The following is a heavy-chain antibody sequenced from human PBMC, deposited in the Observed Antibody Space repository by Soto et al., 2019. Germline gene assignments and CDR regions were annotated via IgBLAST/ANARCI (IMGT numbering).Heavy chain of an antibody. J-gene: IGHJ4*02. D-gene: IGHD6-19*01. Sequence: QLQLQELGPGLVKPAETLSLTCTVSGVSISSSSYYWGWIRQPPGKGPEWIGSIYYSGSTYYNPSHTTGPTISVDTSKNQFSLKLTSVTAAATAVYYCARHDSVAGKVADYWGQGTLVTVSS. V-gene: IGHV4-39*01. CDR1: GVSISSSSYY. CDR2: IYYSGST. CDR3: ARHDSVAGKVADY.